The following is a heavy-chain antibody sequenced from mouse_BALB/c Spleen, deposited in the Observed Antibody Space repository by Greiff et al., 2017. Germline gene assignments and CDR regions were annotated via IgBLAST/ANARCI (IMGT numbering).Heavy chain of an antibody. Sequence: VQLQQSGAELVKPGASVKLSCKASGYTFTSYWMHWVKQRPGQGLEWIGEINPSNGRTNYNEKFKSKATLTVDKSSSTAYMQLSSLTSEDSAVYYCARSGMITDYFDYWGQGTTLTVSS. CDR1: GYTFTSYW. V-gene: IGHV1S81*02. CDR2: INPSNGRT. D-gene: IGHD2-4*01. J-gene: IGHJ2*01. CDR3: ARSGMITDYFDY.